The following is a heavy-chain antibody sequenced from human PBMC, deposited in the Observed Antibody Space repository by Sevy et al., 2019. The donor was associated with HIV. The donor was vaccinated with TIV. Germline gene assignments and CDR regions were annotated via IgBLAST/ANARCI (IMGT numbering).Heavy chain of an antibody. CDR2: ISYDGSNK. CDR3: ARDGPEVEMATMTRYSPYGMDV. Sequence: GGSLRLSCAASGFTFSSYAMHWVRQAPGKGLEWVAVISYDGSNKYYADSVKGRFTISRDNSKNTLYLQMNSLRAEDTAVYYCARDGPEVEMATMTRYSPYGMDVWGQGTTVTVSS. V-gene: IGHV3-30-3*01. D-gene: IGHD5-12*01. CDR1: GFTFSSYA. J-gene: IGHJ6*02.